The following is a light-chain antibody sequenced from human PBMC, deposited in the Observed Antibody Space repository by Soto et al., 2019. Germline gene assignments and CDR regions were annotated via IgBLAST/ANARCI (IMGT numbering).Light chain of an antibody. CDR3: RSYVGSNNLV. CDR2: EVY. Sequence: QSALTQPPSASGSPGQSVTISCTGTFNDIGGYNYVSWYQQRPHKAPKVIIYEVYKRPSGVPDRFSGFKSGTTASLTVSGLEADDEADYCSRSYVGSNNLVFGGGTKLTVL. CDR1: FNDIGGYNY. V-gene: IGLV2-8*01. J-gene: IGLJ3*02.